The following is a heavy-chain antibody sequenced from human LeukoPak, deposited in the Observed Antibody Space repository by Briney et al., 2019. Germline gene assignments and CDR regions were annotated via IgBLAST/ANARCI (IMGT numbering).Heavy chain of an antibody. CDR1: GGSICSGSYY. CDR2: IYTSGST. J-gene: IGHJ4*02. V-gene: IGHV4-61*02. D-gene: IGHD3-3*01. Sequence: PSQTLSLTCTVSGGSICSGSYYWSWIRQPAGKGLEWIGRIYTSGSTNYNPSLKSRVTISVDTSKNQFSLKLSSVTAADTAVYYCARDKGITIFGGEWYFDYWGQGTLVTVSS. CDR3: ARDKGITIFGGEWYFDY.